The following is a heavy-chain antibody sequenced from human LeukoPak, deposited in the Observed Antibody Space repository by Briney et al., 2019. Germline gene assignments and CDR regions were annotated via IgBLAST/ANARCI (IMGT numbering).Heavy chain of an antibody. V-gene: IGHV4-39*01. CDR3: ASACSSTSCYLNWFDP. CDR1: GGSISSSSYY. J-gene: IGHJ5*02. Sequence: PSETLSLTCTVSGGSISSSSYYWGWIRQPPGKGLEWIGSIYYSGSTYYNPSLKSRVTISVDTSKNQFSLKLSSVTAADTAVYYCASACSSTSCYLNWFDPWGRGTLVTVSS. D-gene: IGHD2-2*01. CDR2: IYYSGST.